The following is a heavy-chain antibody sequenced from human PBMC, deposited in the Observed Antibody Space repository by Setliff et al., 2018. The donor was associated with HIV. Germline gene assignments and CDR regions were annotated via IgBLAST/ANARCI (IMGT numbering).Heavy chain of an antibody. CDR1: GYTFTDYY. J-gene: IGHJ4*02. CDR3: ATVMTVAAATLDY. D-gene: IGHD3-22*01. CDR2: VDPEDGET. V-gene: IGHV1-69-2*01. Sequence: ASVKVSCKASGYTFTDYYMHWVKQAPGKGPEWMGRVDPEDGETIYAEKFQGRVTITADTSTDIVYMSLSGLKSEDTAIYYCATVMTVAAATLDYWGQGTLVTVSS.